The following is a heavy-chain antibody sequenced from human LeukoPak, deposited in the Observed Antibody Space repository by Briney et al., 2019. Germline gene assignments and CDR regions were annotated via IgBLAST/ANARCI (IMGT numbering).Heavy chain of an antibody. J-gene: IGHJ6*03. CDR1: GGSISSSSYY. Sequence: SETLSLTCTVSGGSISSSSYYWGWIRQPPGKGLEWIGSIYYSGSTYYNPSLKSRVTISVDTSKNQFSLKLSSVTAADTAVYYCARDRANRNGPEGYMDVWGKGTTVTVSS. CDR2: IYYSGST. V-gene: IGHV4-39*07. D-gene: IGHD1-14*01. CDR3: ARDRANRNGPEGYMDV.